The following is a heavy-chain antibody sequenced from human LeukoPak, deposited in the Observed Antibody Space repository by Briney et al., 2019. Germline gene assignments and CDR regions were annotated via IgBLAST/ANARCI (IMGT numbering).Heavy chain of an antibody. J-gene: IGHJ5*02. V-gene: IGHV3-74*01. Sequence: GGSLRLSCAASGITFSSYGMSWVRQAPGKGLVWVSRINNDGSTTSYADSVKGRFTISRDNAKNTLYLQMNNLRAEDTAVYYCARDLSFGAPYNWFDPWGQGTLVTVSS. CDR1: GITFSSYG. CDR3: ARDLSFGAPYNWFDP. CDR2: INNDGSTT. D-gene: IGHD3-10*01.